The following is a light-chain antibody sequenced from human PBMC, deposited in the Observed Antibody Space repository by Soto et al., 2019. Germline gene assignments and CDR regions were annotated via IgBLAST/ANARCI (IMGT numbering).Light chain of an antibody. CDR3: HQRQSWPRT. CDR2: DAS. CDR1: QSVRSSY. J-gene: IGKJ1*01. Sequence: PATLSVAPGERATLSCRASQSVRSSYLAWFQQKPGQAPRLLIYDASNRATGIPARFSGSGSGTDFTLTISSLEPEDFAVYYCHQRQSWPRTFGQGTKVDIK. V-gene: IGKV3-11*01.